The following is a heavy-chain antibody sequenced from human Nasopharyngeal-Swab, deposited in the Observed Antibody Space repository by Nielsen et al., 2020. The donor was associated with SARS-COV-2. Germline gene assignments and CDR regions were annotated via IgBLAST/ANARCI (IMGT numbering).Heavy chain of an antibody. CDR3: AWRDCSGTRCYAYTPSNSGVYHYYYMDV. Sequence: GVSLRLSWVASGITFSTAWMSWARQAPGKGLEGVGRIKRKTEGSKRDYSVPVKGRFTISRDDSKNTVFLQMDSLRAEDTGDYFCAWRDCSGTRCYAYTPSNSGVYHYYYMDVWGKGTTVTVSS. J-gene: IGHJ6*03. CDR2: IKRKTEGSKR. CDR1: GITFSTAW. D-gene: IGHD2-2*01. V-gene: IGHV3-15*01.